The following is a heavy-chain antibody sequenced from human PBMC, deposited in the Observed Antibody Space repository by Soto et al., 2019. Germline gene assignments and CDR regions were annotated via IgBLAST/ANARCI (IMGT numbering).Heavy chain of an antibody. CDR2: IYHSGST. J-gene: IGHJ4*02. Sequence: SETLSLTCAVSSGSISSGKWWSWLRQPPGKGLEWVGEIYHSGSTNYNPSLKSRVSISVDKSKNQFSLTLSSVTAADTAVYYCARESPYGYSSDCWGQGTLVTVSS. D-gene: IGHD6-13*01. CDR1: SGSISSGKW. CDR3: ARESPYGYSSDC. V-gene: IGHV4-4*02.